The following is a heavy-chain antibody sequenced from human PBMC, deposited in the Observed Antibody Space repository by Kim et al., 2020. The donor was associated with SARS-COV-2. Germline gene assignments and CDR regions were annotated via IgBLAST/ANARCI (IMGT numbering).Heavy chain of an antibody. D-gene: IGHD5-18*01. V-gene: IGHV4-59*01. CDR1: GGSISSYY. Sequence: SETLSLTRTVSGGSISSYYWSWIRQPPGKGLEWIGYIYYSGSTNYNPSLKSRVTISVDTSKNQFSLKLSSVTAADTAVYYCSRTFAAMEDYWGQGTLVTVAS. CDR2: IYYSGST. CDR3: SRTFAAMEDY. J-gene: IGHJ4*02.